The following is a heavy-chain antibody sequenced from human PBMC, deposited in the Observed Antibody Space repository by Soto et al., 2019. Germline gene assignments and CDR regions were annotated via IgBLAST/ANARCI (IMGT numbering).Heavy chain of an antibody. CDR2: ISGSGGST. CDR1: GFTFDSHA. V-gene: IGHV3-23*01. J-gene: IGHJ6*03. D-gene: IGHD3-16*01. Sequence: PGGSLRLSCAASGFTFDSHAMNWVRQAPGKGLEWVSAISGSGGSTYYADSVKGRFTISRDNSKNTPYLQMNSLRAEDTAVYYCAREGAQFDYYYYMDVWGKGTTVTVSS. CDR3: AREGAQFDYYYYMDV.